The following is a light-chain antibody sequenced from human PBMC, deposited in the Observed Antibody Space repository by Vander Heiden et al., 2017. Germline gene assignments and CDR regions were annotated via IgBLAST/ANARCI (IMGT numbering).Light chain of an antibody. V-gene: IGKV3-15*01. CDR2: GAS. CDR3: QQYNNWPIT. Sequence: EIVMTQSPATLSVSPGERATLSCRASQSVSSNLAWYQQKPAQAPRLLIYGASTRATGIPARFSGSGSGTEFTLTISSLQSEDLAVYYCQQYNNWPITFGQGTRLEIK. CDR1: QSVSSN. J-gene: IGKJ5*01.